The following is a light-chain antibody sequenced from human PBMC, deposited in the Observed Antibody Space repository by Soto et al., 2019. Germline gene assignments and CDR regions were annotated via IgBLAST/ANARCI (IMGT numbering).Light chain of an antibody. CDR1: QNIGSYF. CDR2: ATS. Sequence: EIVMTQSPATLSVSPGERATLSCRASQNIGSYFLAWFQQKPGQAPRLLIYATSNRATGIPDRFSGSGSGTDFTLTISRLEPEDFAVYYGEQHRYSPQPTFGQGTEV. CDR3: EQHRYSPQPT. V-gene: IGKV3-20*01. J-gene: IGKJ1*01.